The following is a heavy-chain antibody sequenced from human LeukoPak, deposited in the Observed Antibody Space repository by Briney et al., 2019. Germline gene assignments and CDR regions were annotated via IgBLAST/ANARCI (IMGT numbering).Heavy chain of an antibody. Sequence: GGSLRLSCAASGLTFNTYAMSWVRQAPGKGLEWVSAISGSTGTTHYADSVKGRSTISRDNSKNTLYLQMNSLRAEDTAVYYCARDPRAMVRGVIPQSMDVWGKGTTVTVSS. CDR2: ISGSTGTT. CDR1: GLTFNTYA. CDR3: ARDPRAMVRGVIPQSMDV. V-gene: IGHV3-23*01. J-gene: IGHJ6*04. D-gene: IGHD3-10*01.